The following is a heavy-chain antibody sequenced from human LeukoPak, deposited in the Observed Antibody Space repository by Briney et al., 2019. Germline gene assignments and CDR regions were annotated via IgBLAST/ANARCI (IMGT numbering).Heavy chain of an antibody. V-gene: IGHV3-21*01. CDR1: GFTFSTYT. J-gene: IGHJ4*02. D-gene: IGHD2-2*01. Sequence: NAGGSLRLSCAASGFTFSTYTMNWVRQAPGKGLEWVSSISSSSNKINYADSVKRRFTISRDNAMNSVHLQMNSLRVEDTAVYYCARGYQRPDYWGQGTLITVSS. CDR3: ARGYQRPDY. CDR2: ISSSSNKI.